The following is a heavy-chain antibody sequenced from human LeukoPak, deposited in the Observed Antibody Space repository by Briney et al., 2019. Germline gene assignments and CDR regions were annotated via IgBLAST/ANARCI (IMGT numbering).Heavy chain of an antibody. V-gene: IGHV4-59*01. CDR2: IYYSGST. Sequence: SETLSLTCAFSGGFIRTYYWRGMRQPPGKGLEWIGYIYYSGSTNYNPSLKSRVTISVDTSKNQFSLKLSSVTAADAAVYYCARLRWNVPWRHFDYSGQGTLVTVSS. D-gene: IGHD1-1*01. CDR3: ARLRWNVPWRHFDY. CDR1: GGFIRTYY. J-gene: IGHJ4*02.